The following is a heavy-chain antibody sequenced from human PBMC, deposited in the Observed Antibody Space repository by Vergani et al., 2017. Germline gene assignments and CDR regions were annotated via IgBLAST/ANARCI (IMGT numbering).Heavy chain of an antibody. CDR3: AKALYYYDSSGQRLYYFDY. CDR1: GFTFSSYA. Sequence: VQLVESGGGVVQPGRSLRLSCAASGFTFSSYAMSWVRQAPGKGLEWVSAISGSGGSTYYADSVKGRFTISRDNSKNTLYLQMNSLRAEDTAVYYCAKALYYYDSSGQRLYYFDYWGQGTLVTVSS. J-gene: IGHJ4*02. D-gene: IGHD3-22*01. CDR2: ISGSGGST. V-gene: IGHV3-23*04.